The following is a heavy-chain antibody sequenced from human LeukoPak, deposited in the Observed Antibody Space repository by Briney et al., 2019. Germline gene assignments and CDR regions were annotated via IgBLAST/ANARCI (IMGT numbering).Heavy chain of an antibody. D-gene: IGHD2-15*01. CDR1: GYTFTSYG. V-gene: IGHV1-18*01. J-gene: IGHJ6*02. CDR3: ARDPDCSGGRCYSWGNGMDV. Sequence: ASVKVSCKASGYTFTSYGISWVRQAPGQGLEWMGWISTYNGNTNYAQKFQGRVTMITDTSTSTAYMELRSLRSDDTAVYYCARDPDCSGGRCYSWGNGMDVWGQGTTVTVSS. CDR2: ISTYNGNT.